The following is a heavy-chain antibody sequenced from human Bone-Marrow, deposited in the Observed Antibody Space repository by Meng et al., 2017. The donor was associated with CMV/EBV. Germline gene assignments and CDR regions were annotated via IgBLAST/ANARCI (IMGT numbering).Heavy chain of an antibody. Sequence: ASVKVSCKASGYTFTSYDINWVRQATGQGLEWMGWMNPNSGNTGYAQKFQGRVTITRNTSISTAYLELSRLRSDDTAVYYCARVRGTVAIAGTKRYFYYGMDVWGQGTTVTVSS. J-gene: IGHJ6*02. CDR3: ARVRGTVAIAGTKRYFYYGMDV. V-gene: IGHV1-8*03. D-gene: IGHD6-13*01. CDR1: GYTFTSYD. CDR2: MNPNSGNT.